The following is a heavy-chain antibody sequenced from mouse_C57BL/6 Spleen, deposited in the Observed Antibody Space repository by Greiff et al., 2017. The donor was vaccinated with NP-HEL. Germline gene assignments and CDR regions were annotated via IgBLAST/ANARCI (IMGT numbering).Heavy chain of an antibody. CDR2: IYPRSGNT. D-gene: IGHD2-5*01. CDR3: ARKGDSNQYYYAMDY. V-gene: IGHV1-81*01. J-gene: IGHJ4*01. Sequence: QVQLQQSGAELARPGASVKLSWKAEGEKGRREGRRGGKKRTGKGLEWIGEIYPRSGNTYYNEKFKGKATLTADKSSSTAYMELRSLTSEDSAVYFCARKGDSNQYYYAMDYWGQGTSVTVSS. CDR1: GEKGRREG.